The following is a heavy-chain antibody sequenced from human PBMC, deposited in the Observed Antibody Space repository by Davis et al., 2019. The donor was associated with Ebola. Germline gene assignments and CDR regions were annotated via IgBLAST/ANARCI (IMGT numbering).Heavy chain of an antibody. CDR3: ARRYGIWFRELLSGFRFDY. CDR1: GGSISSSSYY. D-gene: IGHD3-10*01. J-gene: IGHJ4*02. Sequence: MPGGSLRLSCTVSGGSISSSSYYWGWIRQPPGKGLEWIGSIYYSGSTYYNPSLKSRVTISVDTSKNQFSLKLSSVTAADTAVYYCARRYGIWFRELLSGFRFDYWGQGTLVTVSS. V-gene: IGHV4-39*01. CDR2: IYYSGST.